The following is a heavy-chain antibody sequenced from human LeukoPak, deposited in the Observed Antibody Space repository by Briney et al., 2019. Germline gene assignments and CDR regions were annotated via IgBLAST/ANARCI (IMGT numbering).Heavy chain of an antibody. CDR1: GFTFGDYA. Sequence: GGSLRLSCTASGFTFGDYAMSWFRQAPGKGLEWVGFIRSKAYGGTTEYAASVKGRFTISRDDSKSIAYLQMNSLKTEDTAVYYCTRDRLRDYVWGSYRYPDYWGQGTLVTVSS. CDR3: TRDRLRDYVWGSYRYPDY. V-gene: IGHV3-49*03. CDR2: IRSKAYGGTT. D-gene: IGHD3-16*02. J-gene: IGHJ4*02.